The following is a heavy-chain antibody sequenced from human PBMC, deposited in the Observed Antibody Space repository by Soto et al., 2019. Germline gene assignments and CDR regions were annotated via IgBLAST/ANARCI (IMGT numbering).Heavy chain of an antibody. Sequence: QVQLVESGGGVVQPGKSLRLSCAASGFSFSSYAMHWVRQAPGKGLEWVAVISYDGSNKYYADSVKGRFTISRDNSKNTLYLQMNSLRAEDTAVYYCAREIARLLGFWGQGTLVTVSS. D-gene: IGHD3-10*01. J-gene: IGHJ4*02. CDR3: AREIARLLGF. CDR2: ISYDGSNK. CDR1: GFSFSSYA. V-gene: IGHV3-30-3*01.